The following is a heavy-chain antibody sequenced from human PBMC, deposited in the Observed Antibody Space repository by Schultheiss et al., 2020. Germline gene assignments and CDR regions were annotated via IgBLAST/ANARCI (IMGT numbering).Heavy chain of an antibody. Sequence: SETLSLTCTVSGGSISSGSYYWSWIRQPAGKGLEWIGRIYTSGSTNYNPSLKSRVTISVDTSKNQFSLKLSSVTAADTAVYYCAREGYCSSTSCYVGGRFEIWGQGTLVTVSS. CDR3: AREGYCSSTSCYVGGRFEI. J-gene: IGHJ5*02. D-gene: IGHD2-2*01. CDR2: IYTSGST. V-gene: IGHV4-61*02. CDR1: GGSISSGSYY.